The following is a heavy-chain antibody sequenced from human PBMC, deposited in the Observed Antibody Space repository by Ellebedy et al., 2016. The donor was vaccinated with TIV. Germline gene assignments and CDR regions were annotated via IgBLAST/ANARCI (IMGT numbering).Heavy chain of an antibody. V-gene: IGHV4-59*01. CDR3: ARGGSVAPMDP. Sequence: SETLSLXXTVSGGSISSYYWSWIRQPPGKGLEWIGYIYYSGSTNYNPSLKSRVTISVDTSKNQFSLKLSSVTAADTAVYYCARGGSVAPMDPWGQGTLVTVSS. J-gene: IGHJ5*02. CDR2: IYYSGST. CDR1: GGSISSYY.